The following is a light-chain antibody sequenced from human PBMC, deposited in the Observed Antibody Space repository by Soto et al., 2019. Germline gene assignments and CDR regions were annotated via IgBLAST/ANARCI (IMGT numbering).Light chain of an antibody. CDR3: QQYGTSLFT. J-gene: IGKJ4*01. V-gene: IGKV3-20*01. Sequence: ELVLTQSPGTLSLSPGDRATLSCRFSQSAYSSYLSWYQQKPGQAPRLLIYGASNRATGIPDRFSGSGSGTDFTLTISGLEPEDFAVYYCQQYGTSLFTFGGGTKVDIK. CDR2: GAS. CDR1: QSAYSSY.